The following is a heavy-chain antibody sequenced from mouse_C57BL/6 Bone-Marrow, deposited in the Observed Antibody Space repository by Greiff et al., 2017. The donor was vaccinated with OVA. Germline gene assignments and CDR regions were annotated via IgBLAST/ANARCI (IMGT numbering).Heavy chain of an antibody. CDR3: GIFITTVVATGDWYFDV. D-gene: IGHD1-1*01. CDR1: GYTFTDHI. J-gene: IGHJ1*03. Sequence: QVQLKESGAELASPGASVTLSCKASGYTFTDHIMNWVKQRPGQGLEWIGRIYPVSGETNYNQKFMGKATLSVDRSSSTVYMVLNSLTSEDPAVYYCGIFITTVVATGDWYFDVWGTGTTVTVSS. CDR2: IYPVSGET. V-gene: IGHV1-11*01.